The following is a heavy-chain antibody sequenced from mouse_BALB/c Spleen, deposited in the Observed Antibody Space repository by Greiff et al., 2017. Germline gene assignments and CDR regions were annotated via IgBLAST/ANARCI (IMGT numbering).Heavy chain of an antibody. J-gene: IGHJ1*01. CDR1: GFNIKDYY. D-gene: IGHD1-1*01. V-gene: IGHV14-1*02. CDR2: IDPENGNT. CDR3: ARGLLRSYWYFDV. Sequence: EVQLVESGAELVRPGALVKLSCKASGFNIKDYYMHWVKQRPEQGLEWIGWIDPENGNTIYDPKFQGKASITADTSSNTAYLQLSSLTSEDTAVYYCARGLLRSYWYFDVWGAGTTVTVSS.